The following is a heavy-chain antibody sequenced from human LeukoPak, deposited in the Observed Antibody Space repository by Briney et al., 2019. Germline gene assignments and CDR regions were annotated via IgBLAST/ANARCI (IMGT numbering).Heavy chain of an antibody. J-gene: IGHJ3*02. CDR2: ISSSRSYV. CDR3: ARDGWYSSGWNAFDI. V-gene: IGHV3-21*01. CDR1: GFTFSTYS. Sequence: GGSLRLSCAASGFTFSTYSMHWVRQAPGTGLEWVSSISSSRSYVYYADSVKGRFTISRDNAKNSLYLQMNSLRAEDTAVYYCARDGWYSSGWNAFDIWGQGTTVTVSS. D-gene: IGHD6-19*01.